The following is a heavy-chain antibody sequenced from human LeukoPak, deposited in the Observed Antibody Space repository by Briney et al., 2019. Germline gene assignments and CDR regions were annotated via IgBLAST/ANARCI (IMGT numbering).Heavy chain of an antibody. CDR3: ARDTYSIAE. V-gene: IGHV3-48*03. CDR2: INSDGSTI. Sequence: PGGSLRLSCAASGFTFSNYEMNWVRQAPGKGLEWVSYINSDGSTIYYADSVKGRFAISRDNAKNTLYLQMNSLRVEDTAVYYCARDTYSIAEWGQGTLVTVSS. J-gene: IGHJ4*02. CDR1: GFTFSNYE. D-gene: IGHD1-26*01.